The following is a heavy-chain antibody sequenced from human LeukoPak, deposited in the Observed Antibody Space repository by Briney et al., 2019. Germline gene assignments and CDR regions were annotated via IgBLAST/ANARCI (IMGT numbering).Heavy chain of an antibody. Sequence: PGGSLRLSCVGDGFTFSTYWMSWVRQAPGKGREWVANIKQDGSNKYYADSMKGRFTISRDNAKNSLYLQMNSLRAEDTAVYYCARGYSDVTIFGSRTGRRYFDYWGQGTLVTVSS. J-gene: IGHJ4*02. V-gene: IGHV3-7*01. D-gene: IGHD3-3*01. CDR1: GFTFSTYW. CDR3: ARGYSDVTIFGSRTGRRYFDY. CDR2: IKQDGSNK.